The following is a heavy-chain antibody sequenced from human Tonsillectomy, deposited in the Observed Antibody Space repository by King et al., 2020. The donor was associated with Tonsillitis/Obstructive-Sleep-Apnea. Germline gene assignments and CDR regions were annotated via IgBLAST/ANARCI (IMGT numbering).Heavy chain of an antibody. Sequence: VQLVESGAEVKKPGESLRISCTGSGYSFSSYWINWVRQMPGKGLEWMGRIDPTDSHTNYSPSFQGHVTISVDKSISTAYLQWSSLKASDTAMYYCARHVIAAADGPPGLDVGGQGTTVTVFS. D-gene: IGHD6-13*01. CDR1: GYSFSSYW. CDR2: IDPTDSHT. V-gene: IGHV5-10-1*03. J-gene: IGHJ6*02. CDR3: ARHVIAAADGPPGLDV.